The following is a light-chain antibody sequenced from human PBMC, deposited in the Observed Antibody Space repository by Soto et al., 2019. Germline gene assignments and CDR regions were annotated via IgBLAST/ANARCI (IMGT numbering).Light chain of an antibody. J-gene: IGLJ3*02. V-gene: IGLV2-11*01. CDR2: DVS. CDR1: SSDVGGYNY. Sequence: QSALTQPRSVSGSPGQSVTISCTGTSSDVGGYNYVSWYQQHPGKAPKLKIYDVSRRPSGVPDRFSGSKSGNTASLTISGLQAEDEADYYCCSYAGSYTWVFGGGTQLTVL. CDR3: CSYAGSYTWV.